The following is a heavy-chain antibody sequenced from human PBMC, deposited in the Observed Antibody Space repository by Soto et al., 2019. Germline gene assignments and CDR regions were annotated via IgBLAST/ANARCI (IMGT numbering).Heavy chain of an antibody. CDR3: ARVDIAAAGGWGLDY. J-gene: IGHJ4*02. CDR2: ISSSSSYI. CDR1: GFTFSSYS. D-gene: IGHD6-13*01. V-gene: IGHV3-21*01. Sequence: GGSLRLSCAASGFTFSSYSMNWVRQAPGKGLEWVSSISSSSSYIYYADSVKGRFTISRDNAKNSLYLQMNSLRAEDTAVYYCARVDIAAAGGWGLDYWGQGTLVTVSS.